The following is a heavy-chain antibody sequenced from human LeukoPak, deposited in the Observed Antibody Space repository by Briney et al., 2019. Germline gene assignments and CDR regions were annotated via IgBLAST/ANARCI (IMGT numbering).Heavy chain of an antibody. CDR1: GFTFRNYA. D-gene: IGHD3-10*01. V-gene: IGHV3-64*01. CDR2: ISSNGGIT. Sequence: GGSLRLSCAASGFTFRNYAMHWVRQAPGKGLEYVSAISSNGGITYYANSVKGRFTISRDNSKNTLYLQMGSLRAEDMAVYYCARDSVAYGSGSYRYWGQGTLVTVSS. J-gene: IGHJ4*02. CDR3: ARDSVAYGSGSYRY.